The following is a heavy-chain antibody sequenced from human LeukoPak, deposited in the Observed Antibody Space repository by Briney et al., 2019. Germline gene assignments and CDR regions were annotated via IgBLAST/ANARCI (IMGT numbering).Heavy chain of an antibody. CDR3: ARAYSRESGYDLVFEY. D-gene: IGHD5-12*01. CDR2: IRYDESTK. Sequence: QPGRSLRLSCVAPGFTFSSYGMHWVRQAPGKGLEWVAVIRYDESTKYYADSVKGRFTISRDNSKNTLYLQMNSLRAEDTAVYYCARAYSRESGYDLVFEYWGQGTLVTVSS. J-gene: IGHJ4*02. CDR1: GFTFSSYG. V-gene: IGHV3-33*01.